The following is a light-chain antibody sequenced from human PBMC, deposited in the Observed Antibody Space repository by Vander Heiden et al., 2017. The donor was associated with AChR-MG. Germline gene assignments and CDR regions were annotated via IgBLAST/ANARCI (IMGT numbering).Light chain of an antibody. V-gene: IGKV1-39*01. CDR2: TAS. Sequence: DIQMTQSPSSLSASVGDRVTIACRASQSISNYLNWYQQKPGKAPKLLIHTASSLQSWVSSRFSGSGSGTDFTLTISSLQPEDSATYYCQQSYSALWTFGQGTKVEIK. CDR1: QSISNY. J-gene: IGKJ1*01. CDR3: QQSYSALWT.